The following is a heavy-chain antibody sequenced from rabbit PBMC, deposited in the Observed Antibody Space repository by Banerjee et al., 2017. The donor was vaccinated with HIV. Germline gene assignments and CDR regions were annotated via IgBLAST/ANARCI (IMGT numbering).Heavy chain of an antibody. CDR3: ARRGTGYNYYKL. Sequence: QEQLEESGGDLVKPEGSLTLTCTASGFSFSNSYWICWVRQAPGKGLEWIGCIYTSSGDTYYASWAKGRFTISKTSSTTVTLQMTSLTAADTATYFCARRGTGYNYYKLWGPGTLVT. D-gene: IGHD8-1*01. CDR2: IYTSSGDT. J-gene: IGHJ6*01. V-gene: IGHV1S45*01. CDR1: GFSFSNSYW.